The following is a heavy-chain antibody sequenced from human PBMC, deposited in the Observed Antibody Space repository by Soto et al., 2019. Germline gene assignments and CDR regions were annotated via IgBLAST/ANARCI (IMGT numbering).Heavy chain of an antibody. CDR3: ARRGSIRQISPCAMDV. D-gene: IGHD6-13*01. Sequence: PSETLSLTCTVYGGSGSSSYYYWGWIRQPPGKGLEWIGSIFYSGSTYYNPSLKSRVTISVDTSKNQFSLKLSSVTAADTAVYYCARRGSIRQISPCAMDVWGPAPMLTLS. V-gene: IGHV4-39*01. CDR2: IFYSGST. CDR1: GGSGSSSYYY. J-gene: IGHJ6*02.